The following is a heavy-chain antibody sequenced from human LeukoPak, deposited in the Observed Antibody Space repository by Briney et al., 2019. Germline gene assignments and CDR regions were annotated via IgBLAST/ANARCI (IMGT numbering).Heavy chain of an antibody. CDR1: GFTFSDYY. D-gene: IGHD3-10*02. V-gene: IGHV3-11*01. CDR3: AREVRNLLGSGSYYNDY. J-gene: IGHJ4*02. CDR2: ISSSGSTI. Sequence: GGSLRLSCAASGFTFSDYYMSWIRQAPGKGVEWVSYISSSGSTIYYADSVKGRFTISRDNAKNSLYLQMNSLRAENTAVYYCAREVRNLLGSGSYYNDYWGQGTLVTVSS.